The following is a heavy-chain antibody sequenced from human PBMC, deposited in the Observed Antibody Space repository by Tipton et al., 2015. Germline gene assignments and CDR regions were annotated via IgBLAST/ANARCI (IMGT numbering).Heavy chain of an antibody. V-gene: IGHV3-49*03. CDR2: IRNRAYDETT. D-gene: IGHD3-22*01. Sequence: SLRLSCTGSGYRFGDYAMCWFRQTPGKGLEWVGFIRNRAYDETTQYAASVEGRFTISRDDSKSIIYLQMNSLRTEDTAVYYCARRKTTVIALVGDDAFDIWGQGTMVTVSS. CDR3: ARRKTTVIALVGDDAFDI. CDR1: GYRFGDYA. J-gene: IGHJ3*02.